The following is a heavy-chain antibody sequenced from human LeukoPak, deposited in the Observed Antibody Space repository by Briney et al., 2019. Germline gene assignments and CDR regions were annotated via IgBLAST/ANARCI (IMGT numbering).Heavy chain of an antibody. CDR3: AKDSSAGSNPYFDY. J-gene: IGHJ4*02. CDR2: IWYGGSNK. Sequence: GRSLRLSCAASGFTFSSYGMHWVRQAPGKGLEWVAVIWYGGSNKYYADSVKGRFTISRDNAKKSLYLEMNSLRAEDTALYYCAKDSSAGSNPYFDYWGQGTLVTVSS. CDR1: GFTFSSYG. D-gene: IGHD6-13*01. V-gene: IGHV3-33*03.